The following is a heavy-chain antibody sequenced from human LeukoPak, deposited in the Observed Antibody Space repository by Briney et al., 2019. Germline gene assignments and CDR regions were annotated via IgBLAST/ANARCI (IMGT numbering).Heavy chain of an antibody. CDR3: ARKDDILTGYHGNYYYDGMDV. Sequence: ASVKVSCKASGYTFTGYYMHWVRQAPGQGLEWMGWINPNSGGTNYAQKFQGRVTMTRDRSISTAYMELSRLRSDDTAVYYCARKDDILTGYHGNYYYDGMDVWGEGTTVSVSS. J-gene: IGHJ6*04. D-gene: IGHD3-9*01. CDR2: INPNSGGT. CDR1: GYTFTGYY. V-gene: IGHV1-2*02.